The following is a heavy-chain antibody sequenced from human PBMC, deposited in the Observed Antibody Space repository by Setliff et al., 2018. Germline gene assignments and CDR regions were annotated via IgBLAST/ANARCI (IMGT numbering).Heavy chain of an antibody. Sequence: SVKVSCKASGGTFRTDGFNWVRQALGQGLEWMGRIIPVFGTAKYVQKFQGRVTVSTDTSTTTAYLELRFLRPDDTALYYCARINFFVSSGYYYAPDSWGQGTMVTVSS. CDR1: GGTFRTDG. V-gene: IGHV1-69*05. D-gene: IGHD3-22*01. CDR2: IIPVFGTA. J-gene: IGHJ4*02. CDR3: ARINFFVSSGYYYAPDS.